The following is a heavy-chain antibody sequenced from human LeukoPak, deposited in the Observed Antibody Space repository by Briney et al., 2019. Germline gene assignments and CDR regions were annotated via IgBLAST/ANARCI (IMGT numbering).Heavy chain of an antibody. Sequence: VASVKVSCKLSGHTLGELSIHWVRQAPARGLEWMGSFDPEDGKRMYAREFQGRLSMTEDTSTDTAYMELSSLRSEDTAVYYCATNSMFYYDGSGYWFDPWGQGTLVTVSS. V-gene: IGHV1-24*01. D-gene: IGHD3-22*01. CDR2: FDPEDGKR. J-gene: IGHJ5*02. CDR3: ATNSMFYYDGSGYWFDP. CDR1: GHTLGELS.